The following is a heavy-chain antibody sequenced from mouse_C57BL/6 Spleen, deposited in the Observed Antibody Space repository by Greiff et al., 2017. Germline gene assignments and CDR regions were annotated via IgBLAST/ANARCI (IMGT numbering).Heavy chain of an antibody. Sequence: EVMLVESGGGLVKPGGSLKLSCAASGFTFSDYGMHWVRQAPEKGLEWVAYISSDSSTIYYADTVKGRFTISRDNAKNTLFLQMTSLRSEDTAMYYCARRAYYYGSSHWYFDVWGTGTTVTVSS. CDR3: ARRAYYYGSSHWYFDV. CDR1: GFTFSDYG. D-gene: IGHD1-1*01. CDR2: ISSDSSTI. J-gene: IGHJ1*03. V-gene: IGHV5-17*01.